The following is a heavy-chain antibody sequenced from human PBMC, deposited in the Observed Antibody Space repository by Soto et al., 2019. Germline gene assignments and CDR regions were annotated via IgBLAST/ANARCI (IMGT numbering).Heavy chain of an antibody. D-gene: IGHD2-15*01. V-gene: IGHV4-59*01. CDR3: ARDIRHLGYCSGPSCYVAFYF. CDR2: VYYSGSP. CDR1: GGSMRTYY. J-gene: IGHJ3*01. Sequence: QVKLQESGPGLVKPSETLSLRCTVSGGSMRTYYWRWVRQPPGTGLEWIGNVYYSGSPTYSPSLRSRLTMSVDLSKNQFSLNLTSMTAADTAVYYCARDIRHLGYCSGPSCYVAFYFWGQGKMVTVSS.